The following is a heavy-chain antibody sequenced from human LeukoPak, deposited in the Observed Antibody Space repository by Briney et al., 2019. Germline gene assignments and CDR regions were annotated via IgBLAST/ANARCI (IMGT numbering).Heavy chain of an antibody. CDR2: IYFIGST. Sequence: SETLSLTCTVSGCTFNSYYWSWIRQSPGKGLEWIGDIYFIGSTYYNPSLMGRVTISVGTSKNQFHLRLTYVPAADSALYYCSRLASRAGASYFDYWGQGTLATVSS. D-gene: IGHD5-24*01. V-gene: IGHV4-59*08. CDR1: GCTFNSYY. J-gene: IGHJ4*02. CDR3: SRLASRAGASYFDY.